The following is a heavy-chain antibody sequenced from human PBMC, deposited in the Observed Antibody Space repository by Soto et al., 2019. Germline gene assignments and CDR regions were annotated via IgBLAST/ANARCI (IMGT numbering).Heavy chain of an antibody. CDR3: PRYISEYFNY. CDR1: GGSISSYY. J-gene: IGHJ4*01. D-gene: IGHD1-20*01. V-gene: IGHV4-59*01. CDR2: IYYSGST. Sequence: SETLSLTCTVSGGSISSYYWSWIRQPPGKGLEWIGYIYYSGSTNYNPSLKSRVTISVDTSKNQFSLKLSSVTAADTAVEDCPRYISEYFNYGEQGALVAVST.